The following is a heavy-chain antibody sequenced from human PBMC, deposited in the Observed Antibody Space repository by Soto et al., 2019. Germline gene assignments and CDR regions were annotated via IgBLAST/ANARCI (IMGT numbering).Heavy chain of an antibody. CDR2: ISSGGSYI. J-gene: IGHJ5*02. Sequence: EVQVVESGGGLVQPGGSLRLSCSFTFSMYSMNWVRQAPGKGLEGVASISSGGSYIKYADSVKGRCTISRDNAKNSVSLQMNSLRVDDTAVYFCTRDQGGSYDSWFDPWGQGTLVTVSS. CDR3: TRDQGGSYDSWFDP. V-gene: IGHV3-21*01. D-gene: IGHD1-26*01. CDR1: FTFSMYS.